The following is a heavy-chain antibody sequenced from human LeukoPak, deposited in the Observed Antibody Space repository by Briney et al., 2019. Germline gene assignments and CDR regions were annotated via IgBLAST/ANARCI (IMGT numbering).Heavy chain of an antibody. CDR1: GYTFTSYA. CDR2: INTNTGNP. CDR3: ARAVQGSNHGGNSGDAFDI. Sequence: ASVKVSCKASGYTFTSYAMNWVRQAPGQGLEWMGWINTNTGNPTYAQGFTGRFVFSLDTSVSTAYLQISSLKAEDTAVYYCARAVQGSNHGGNSGDAFDIWGQGTMVTVSS. J-gene: IGHJ3*02. D-gene: IGHD4-23*01. V-gene: IGHV7-4-1*02.